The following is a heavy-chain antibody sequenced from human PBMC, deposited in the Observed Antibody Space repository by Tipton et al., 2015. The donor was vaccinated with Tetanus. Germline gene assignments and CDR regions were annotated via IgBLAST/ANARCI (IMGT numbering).Heavy chain of an antibody. Sequence: QLVQSGAEVKKPGESLNISCKASGYNFATFWIGWVRQKPGKGLEWMGIIYPGDSSVRYSPTFQGQVTISADRSTTTAYLQWDRLKVSDTAMYFCARHGWATPYSWFDPWGQGTQVTVSS. CDR1: GYNFATFW. V-gene: IGHV5-51*01. CDR3: ARHGWATPYSWFDP. CDR2: IYPGDSSV. D-gene: IGHD3-10*01. J-gene: IGHJ5*02.